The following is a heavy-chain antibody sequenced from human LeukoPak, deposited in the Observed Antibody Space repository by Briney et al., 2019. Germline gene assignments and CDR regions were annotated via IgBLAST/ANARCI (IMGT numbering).Heavy chain of an antibody. CDR1: GFSFSRYG. Sequence: GGSLRLSCVASGFSFSRYGMNWVRQAPGKGVEWVSCISTSGSTIYYAGSVKGRFTISRDNARNSLYLQVNSPRAEDTAVYYCARDGPGYSFDYWGQGTRVTVST. V-gene: IGHV3-48*03. J-gene: IGHJ4*02. CDR3: ARDGPGYSFDY. CDR2: ISTSGSTI. D-gene: IGHD5-12*01.